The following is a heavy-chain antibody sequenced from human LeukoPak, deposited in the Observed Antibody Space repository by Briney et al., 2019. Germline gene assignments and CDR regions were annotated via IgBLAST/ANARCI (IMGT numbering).Heavy chain of an antibody. V-gene: IGHV4-4*07. J-gene: IGHJ3*02. D-gene: IGHD2-2*01. Sequence: KPSETLSLTCTVSGGSISSYYWSWIRQPAGKGLEWIGRIYTSGSTNYNPSLKSRVTISVDTSKNQFSLKLSSVTAADTAVYYCARQKYQLREYLDAFDIWGQGTMVTVSS. CDR2: IYTSGST. CDR3: ARQKYQLREYLDAFDI. CDR1: GGSISSYY.